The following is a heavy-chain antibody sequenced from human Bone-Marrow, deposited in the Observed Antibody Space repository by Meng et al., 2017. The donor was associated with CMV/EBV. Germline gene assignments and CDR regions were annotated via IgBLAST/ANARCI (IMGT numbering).Heavy chain of an antibody. CDR1: GGSISSSSYY. J-gene: IGHJ6*02. D-gene: IGHD3-3*01. CDR3: ARDGGGVFWSGYYTFYHYYGMDV. Sequence: ETLSLTCTVSGGSISSSSYYWGWVRQAPGKGLEWVANIKQDGSEKYYVDSVKGRFTIPRDNAKNSLYLQMNSLRAEDTAVYYCARDGGGVFWSGYYTFYHYYGMDVWGQGTTVTVSS. V-gene: IGHV3-7*01. CDR2: IKQDGSEK.